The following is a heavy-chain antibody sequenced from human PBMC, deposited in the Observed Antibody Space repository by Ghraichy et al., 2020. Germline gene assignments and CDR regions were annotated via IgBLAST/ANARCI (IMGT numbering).Heavy chain of an antibody. CDR2: INTASGTP. D-gene: IGHD7-27*01. Sequence: ASVKVSCKASGYTFHNYALNWVRQAPGQGLEWLGWINTASGTPTYAHDFTGRFIISLDTSVDMTYLQILGIQTEDTAVYYCARVKDWGRRLYVFDFWGQGTSVIVSS. J-gene: IGHJ4*03. V-gene: IGHV7-4-1*04. CDR3: ARVKDWGRRLYVFDF. CDR1: GYTFHNYA.